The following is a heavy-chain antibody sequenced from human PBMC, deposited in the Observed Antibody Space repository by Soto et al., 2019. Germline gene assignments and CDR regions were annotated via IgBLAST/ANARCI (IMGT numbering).Heavy chain of an antibody. Sequence: GGSLRLSCAASGFTFSSYWMHWVRQTAGKGLVWVSQINSDGSATRYADSVKGRFTISRDNAKNTVYLQMNSLRGEDTAVYYCATLNSFGSDYWGQGTLVTVSS. J-gene: IGHJ4*02. CDR1: GFTFSSYW. V-gene: IGHV3-74*01. CDR3: ATLNSFGSDY. CDR2: INSDGSAT. D-gene: IGHD5-18*01.